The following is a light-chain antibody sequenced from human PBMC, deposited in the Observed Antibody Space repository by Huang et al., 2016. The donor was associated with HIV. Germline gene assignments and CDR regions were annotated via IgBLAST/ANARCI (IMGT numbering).Light chain of an antibody. Sequence: IIMMQSPATLSVSPGDWATLSCRASERVSSNVAWYQVRPGQPPRLLSYDGSTRATGTPARFSGSGSQTEFTLTIINPEPEDFAIYYCQHYNNWPPGNTFGQGTRLEIK. CDR2: DGS. V-gene: IGKV3-15*01. CDR1: ERVSSN. CDR3: QHYNNWPPGNT. J-gene: IGKJ5*01.